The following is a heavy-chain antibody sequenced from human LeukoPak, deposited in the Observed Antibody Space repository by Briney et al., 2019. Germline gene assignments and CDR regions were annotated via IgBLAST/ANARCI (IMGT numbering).Heavy chain of an antibody. CDR1: GFTFSTYW. V-gene: IGHV3-7*01. CDR3: ARDPSRGYNYGYGDY. CDR2: INQDRSEK. J-gene: IGHJ4*02. D-gene: IGHD5-18*01. Sequence: QTGGSLRLSCAASGFTFSTYWMSWVRQAPGKGLEWVAHINQDRSEKYYVDSVKGRFTIARDNAKNSLYPQMNSLRAEDTAVYYCARDPSRGYNYGYGDYWGQGTLVIVSS.